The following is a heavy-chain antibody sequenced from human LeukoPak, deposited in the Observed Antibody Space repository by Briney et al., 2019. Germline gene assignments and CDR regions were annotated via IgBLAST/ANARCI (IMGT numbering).Heavy chain of an antibody. D-gene: IGHD2-21*02. J-gene: IGHJ4*02. CDR1: RFTFSTYS. Sequence: GGSLRLSCAASRFTFSTYSMNWVRQAPGKGLEWVSSISSSGSHIYCADSVKGRFSVSRDNGKNSLYLQMNSLRVEDMAVYYCARSIRSDCSPFDYWGQGTLVSVSS. CDR2: ISSSGSHI. CDR3: ARSIRSDCSPFDY. V-gene: IGHV3-21*01.